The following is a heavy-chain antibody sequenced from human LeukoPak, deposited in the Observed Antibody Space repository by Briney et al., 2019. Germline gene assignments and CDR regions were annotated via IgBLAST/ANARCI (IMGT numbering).Heavy chain of an antibody. V-gene: IGHV3-30*04. Sequence: PGGSLRLSCAASGFTFSVYAMHWVRQAPGKGLEWVAIISYDGSNKYYADSVKGRFTISRDNSKNTVYLQMNSLRAEDTAVYYCAKSLYSSGWYLFDYWGQGTLVTVSS. D-gene: IGHD6-19*01. J-gene: IGHJ4*02. CDR2: ISYDGSNK. CDR1: GFTFSVYA. CDR3: AKSLYSSGWYLFDY.